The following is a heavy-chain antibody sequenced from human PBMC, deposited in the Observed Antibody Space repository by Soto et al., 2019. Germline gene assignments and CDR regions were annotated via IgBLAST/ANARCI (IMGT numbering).Heavy chain of an antibody. CDR2: ISYDGSDK. CDR1: GFNFTSYA. CDR3: ARVGIVVG. Sequence: QVQLVESGGGVVQPGRSLRLSCAASGFNFTSYAMHWVRQAPGKGLEWVAVISYDGSDKYYADSAKGRFTISRDNSKTTLYLQMNSLRTEDTAVYYCARVGIVVGWGQGTLVTVSS. J-gene: IGHJ4*02. D-gene: IGHD3-22*01. V-gene: IGHV3-30-3*01.